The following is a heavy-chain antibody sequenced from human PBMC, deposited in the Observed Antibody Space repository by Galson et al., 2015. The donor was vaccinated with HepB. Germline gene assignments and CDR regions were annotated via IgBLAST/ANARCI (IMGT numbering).Heavy chain of an antibody. CDR1: GFSLSTSGMC. Sequence: PALVKPTQTLTLPCTFSGFSLSTSGMCVSWIRQPPGKALEWLALIDWDDDKYYSTSLKTRLTISKDTSKNQVVLTMTNMDPVDTATYYCARIKAGYGDYWYFDLWGRGTLVTVSS. CDR2: IDWDDDK. D-gene: IGHD4-17*01. J-gene: IGHJ2*01. CDR3: ARIKAGYGDYWYFDL. V-gene: IGHV2-70*01.